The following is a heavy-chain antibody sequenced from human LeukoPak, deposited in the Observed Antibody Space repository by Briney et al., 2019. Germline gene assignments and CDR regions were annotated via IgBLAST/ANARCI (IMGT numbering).Heavy chain of an antibody. Sequence: SVKVSCKASGGTFSSYAINWVRQAPGQGLEWMGGIIPIFGTANYAQKFQGRVTITADESTSTAYMELSSLRSEDTAVYYCARVGYYDSSGYPNDYWGQGTLVTVSS. D-gene: IGHD3-22*01. CDR1: GGTFSSYA. V-gene: IGHV1-69*13. J-gene: IGHJ4*02. CDR2: IIPIFGTA. CDR3: ARVGYYDSSGYPNDY.